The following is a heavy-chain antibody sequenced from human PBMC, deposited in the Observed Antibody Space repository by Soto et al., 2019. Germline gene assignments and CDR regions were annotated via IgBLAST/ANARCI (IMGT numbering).Heavy chain of an antibody. CDR2: ISTYNGNT. Sequence: QVQLMQSGVEVKKPGASVKVSCKASGYMFRSYGISWVRQAPGKGLEWMGWISTYNGNTKYGQKFQGRVTLTTETSTSTVYMDLRSLRFDDTAVYYCARGAEDHYYDNRGYYSSSTFDYWGPGTLVTVSS. CDR3: ARGAEDHYYDNRGYYSSSTFDY. D-gene: IGHD3-22*01. J-gene: IGHJ4*02. V-gene: IGHV1-18*01. CDR1: GYMFRSYG.